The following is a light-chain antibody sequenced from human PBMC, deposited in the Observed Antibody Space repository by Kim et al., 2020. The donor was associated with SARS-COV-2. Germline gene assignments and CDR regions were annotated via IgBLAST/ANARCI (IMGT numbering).Light chain of an antibody. CDR3: QQYYSVPYS. V-gene: IGKV4-1*01. J-gene: IGKJ2*03. CDR1: QKVLNPSSNKNS. CDR2: GAS. Sequence: RATINCKSSQKVLNPSSNKNSVAWYQQRAGQPPKLLLYGASTRESGVPDRFSGSGSGTDFTLTISSLQAADVAVYYCQQYYSVPYSFGQGTKLEI.